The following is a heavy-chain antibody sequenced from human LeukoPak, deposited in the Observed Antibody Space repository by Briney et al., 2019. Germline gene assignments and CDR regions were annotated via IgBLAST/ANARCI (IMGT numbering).Heavy chain of an antibody. CDR1: GFTFSSYG. CDR2: ISYDGSNK. CDR3: AKDLTHGSGSYYYGMDV. J-gene: IGHJ6*02. Sequence: GGSLRLSCAASGFTFSSYGMHWVRQAPGKGLEWVAVISYDGSNKYYADSVKGRFTISRDNSKNTLYLQMNSLRAEDTAVYYCAKDLTHGSGSYYYGMDVWGQGTTVTVSS. V-gene: IGHV3-30*18. D-gene: IGHD3-10*01.